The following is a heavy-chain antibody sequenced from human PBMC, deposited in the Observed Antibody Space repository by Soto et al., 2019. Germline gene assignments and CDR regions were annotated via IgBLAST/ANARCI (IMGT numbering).Heavy chain of an antibody. CDR1: GYTFTNYG. V-gene: IGHV1-18*04. Sequence: ASVKVSCKASGYTFTNYGISWVRQAPGQGLEWMGWISAYNGNTKYARKFQGRVTMTTDTSTSTAYMELRSLRSDDTAVYYCGRDRQIFAYWSQGTLVTVSS. CDR3: GRDRQIFAY. CDR2: ISAYNGNT. J-gene: IGHJ4*02.